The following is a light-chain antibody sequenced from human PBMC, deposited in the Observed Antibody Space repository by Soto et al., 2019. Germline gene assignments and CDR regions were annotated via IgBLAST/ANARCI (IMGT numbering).Light chain of an antibody. CDR3: QQYGSSSWT. V-gene: IGKV3-20*01. CDR1: QSVSSSY. J-gene: IGKJ1*01. CDR2: GAS. Sequence: EIVLTQAPGTLSLSPGERATLSCRASQSVSSSYLAWYQRKPGQAPRLLIYGASSRATGIPDRFSGSGSETDFTLTISRLEPEDFAVYYCQQYGSSSWTVGQGTKVEIK.